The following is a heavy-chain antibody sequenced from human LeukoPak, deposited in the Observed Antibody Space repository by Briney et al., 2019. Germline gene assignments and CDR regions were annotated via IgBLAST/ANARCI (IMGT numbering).Heavy chain of an antibody. CDR2: ISGSDGTT. CDR3: AKGPLSHFDY. V-gene: IGHV3-23*01. CDR1: GFTFSSYA. D-gene: IGHD2/OR15-2a*01. J-gene: IGHJ4*02. Sequence: GGSLGLSCAASGFTFSSYAMSWVRQAPGKGLEWVSSISGSDGTTYYADSVKGRFTISRDNSKNTLYLQMNSLRAEDTAVCYCAKGPLSHFDYWGQGTLVTVSS.